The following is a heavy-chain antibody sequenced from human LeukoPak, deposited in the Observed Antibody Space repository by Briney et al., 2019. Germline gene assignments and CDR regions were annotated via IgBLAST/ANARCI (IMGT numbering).Heavy chain of an antibody. CDR3: AAQYYYDSSGYLVEPYYGMDV. CDR1: GFTFSSYG. D-gene: IGHD3-22*01. CDR2: ISYDGSNK. Sequence: GGSLRLSCAASGFTFSSYGMHWVRQAPGKGLEWVAVISYDGSNKYYADSVKDRFTISRDNSKNTLYLQMNSLRAEDTAVYYCAAQYYYDSSGYLVEPYYGMDVWGQGTTVTVSS. J-gene: IGHJ6*02. V-gene: IGHV3-30*03.